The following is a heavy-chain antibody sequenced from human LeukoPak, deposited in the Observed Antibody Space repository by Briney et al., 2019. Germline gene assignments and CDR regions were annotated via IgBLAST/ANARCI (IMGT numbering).Heavy chain of an antibody. J-gene: IGHJ4*02. D-gene: IGHD6-6*01. V-gene: IGHV3-7*01. CDR1: GFTFSSYW. CDR2: IKQDGSEK. CDR3: ARDLWGYSSSDNFDY. Sequence: GGSLRLSCAASGFTFSSYWMSWVRQAPGKGLEWVANIKQDGSEKYYVDSVKGRFTISRDNAKNSLYLQMNSLRAEDTAVYYCARDLWGYSSSDNFDYWGQGTLVTVSS.